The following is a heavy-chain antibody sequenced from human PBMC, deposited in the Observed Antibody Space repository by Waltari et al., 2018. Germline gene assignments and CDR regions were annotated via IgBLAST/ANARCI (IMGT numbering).Heavy chain of an antibody. Sequence: QVQLVASGGGVVQPGRSLRLSCAASGFTFSSYAMHWVRQAPGTGLEWVAVISYDGSNKYYADSVKGRFTISRDNSKNTLYLQMNSLRAEDTAVYYCAKDIVVVVAATPDYYYYGMDVWGQGTTVTVSS. CDR1: GFTFSSYA. V-gene: IGHV3-30-3*02. CDR2: ISYDGSNK. J-gene: IGHJ6*02. CDR3: AKDIVVVVAATPDYYYYGMDV. D-gene: IGHD2-15*01.